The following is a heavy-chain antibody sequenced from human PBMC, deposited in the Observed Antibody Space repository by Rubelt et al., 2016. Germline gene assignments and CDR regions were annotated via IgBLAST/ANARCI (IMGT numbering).Heavy chain of an antibody. V-gene: IGHV1-24*01. Sequence: QVQLVQSGAEVKKPGASVKVSCKVSGYTLTELSMHWVRQAPGKGLEWMGGFAPDTGETIYAQNFTGRVSMTEDTSTDTAYMELSSLRSEDTAVYYCATGIVVVPAHVPSRDYWGQGTLVTVSS. CDR2: FAPDTGET. J-gene: IGHJ4*02. CDR3: ATGIVVVPAHVPSRDY. CDR1: GYTLTELS. D-gene: IGHD2-2*01.